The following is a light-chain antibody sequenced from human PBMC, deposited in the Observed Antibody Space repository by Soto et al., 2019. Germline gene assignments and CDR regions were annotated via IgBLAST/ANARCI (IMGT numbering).Light chain of an antibody. J-gene: IGLJ1*01. Sequence: QSAMTQPPSVSAAPGQKVTISCSGSSSNIGGNSVSWYQQLPGTAPKLLIYDDNKRPSGIPDRFSGSKSGTSATLGITGFQTGDEADYDCGSWDSRLSAYVFGTGTQLTVL. CDR3: GSWDSRLSAYV. CDR1: SSNIGGNS. CDR2: DDN. V-gene: IGLV1-51*01.